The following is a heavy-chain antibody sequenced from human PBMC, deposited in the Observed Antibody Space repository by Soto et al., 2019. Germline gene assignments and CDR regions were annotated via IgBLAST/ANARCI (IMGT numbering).Heavy chain of an antibody. CDR2: IYYSGAT. Sequence: LSLPCNFSGDSMGTGGHYYNWIRQVPGKGLEWIGYIYYSGATHYSPSLRARATISRDTSKNQFSLTLISVTAADTALYYCARDKDLSPTGWGDRGQG. V-gene: IGHV4-31*03. D-gene: IGHD1-1*01. J-gene: IGHJ4*02. CDR3: ARDKDLSPTGWGD. CDR1: GDSMGTGGHY.